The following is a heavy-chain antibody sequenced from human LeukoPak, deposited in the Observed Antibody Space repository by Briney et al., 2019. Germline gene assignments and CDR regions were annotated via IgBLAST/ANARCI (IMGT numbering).Heavy chain of an antibody. V-gene: IGHV5-51*01. J-gene: IGHJ4*02. CDR1: GYRFTDYW. Sequence: GESLKISCTASGYRFTDYWIGWVRQMPGKGLEWVGVIWPGDSDTKYSPSFQGQVTISADKSINTASLQWNSLKASDTATYYCARDPARWGHFDYWGQGTLVTVSS. D-gene: IGHD1-26*01. CDR2: IWPGDSDT. CDR3: ARDPARWGHFDY.